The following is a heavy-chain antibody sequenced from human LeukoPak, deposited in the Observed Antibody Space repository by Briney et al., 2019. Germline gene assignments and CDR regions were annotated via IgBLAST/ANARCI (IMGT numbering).Heavy chain of an antibody. J-gene: IGHJ4*02. CDR1: GFSFSDYA. V-gene: IGHV3-23*01. CDR2: ISSSAVGT. CDR3: AKVRYSGNYFDY. D-gene: IGHD1-26*01. Sequence: GGSLRLSCAASGFSFSDYAMSWVRQAPGTGLEWVARISSSAVGTDYVDSVKGRFTISRDNSKNTLILQMNSLRAEDTALYYCAKVRYSGNYFDYWGQGTLVTVSS.